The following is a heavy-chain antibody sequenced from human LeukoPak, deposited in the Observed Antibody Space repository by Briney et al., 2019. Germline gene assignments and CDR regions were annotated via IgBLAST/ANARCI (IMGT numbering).Heavy chain of an antibody. Sequence: GGSLRLSCAASGFTFSSYSMNWVRQAPGKGLEWVAVISYDGSNKYYADSVKGRFTISRDNSKNTLYLQMNSLRAEDTAAYYCAVVVMVENAFDIWGQGTMVTVSS. CDR1: GFTFSSYS. J-gene: IGHJ3*02. CDR2: ISYDGSNK. D-gene: IGHD3-22*01. V-gene: IGHV3-30*03. CDR3: AVVVMVENAFDI.